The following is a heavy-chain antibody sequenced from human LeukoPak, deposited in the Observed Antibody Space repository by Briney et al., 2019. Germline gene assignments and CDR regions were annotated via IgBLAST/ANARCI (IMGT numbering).Heavy chain of an antibody. Sequence: ASAKVSCKASGYTFTGYYMHWVRQAPGQGIEWMGWINPNRGGTNYAQKFQGRVTMTTDTSTSTAYMELRSLRSDDTAVYYCARGRGTGYYYDAFDIWGQGTMVTVSS. CDR3: ARGRGTGYYYDAFDI. CDR1: GYTFTGYY. CDR2: INPNRGGT. D-gene: IGHD3/OR15-3a*01. J-gene: IGHJ3*02. V-gene: IGHV1-2*02.